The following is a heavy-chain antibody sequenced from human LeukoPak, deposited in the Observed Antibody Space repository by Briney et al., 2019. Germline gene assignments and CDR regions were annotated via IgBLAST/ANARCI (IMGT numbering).Heavy chain of an antibody. CDR1: GFTFSSYA. CDR3: ATHPPANYYFGMDA. CDR2: ISSSGGST. V-gene: IGHV3-23*01. D-gene: IGHD2-8*01. Sequence: PGGSLRLSCAASGFTFSSYAMSWVRQAPGKGLEWVSTISSSGGSTYYAGSVKGRFTISRDNSKNTLYLQMSGLRAEDTAVYYCATHPPANYYFGMDAWGQGTTVTVSS. J-gene: IGHJ6*02.